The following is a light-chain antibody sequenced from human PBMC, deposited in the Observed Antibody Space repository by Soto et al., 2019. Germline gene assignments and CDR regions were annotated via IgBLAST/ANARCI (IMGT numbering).Light chain of an antibody. J-gene: IGKJ5*01. CDR3: QQLNSYPIT. CDR1: QGLSSD. CDR2: AAS. Sequence: DIQLTQSPSFLSASVGDRVTINCRASQGLSSDLAWYQQKPGKAPKLLIYAASTLQSGVPSRFSGSGSGTELTLTIRSLQPEDFPTYYCQQLNSYPITFGQGTRLEI. V-gene: IGKV1-9*01.